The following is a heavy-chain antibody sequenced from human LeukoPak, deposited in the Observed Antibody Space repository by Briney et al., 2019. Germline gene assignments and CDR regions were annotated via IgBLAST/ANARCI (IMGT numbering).Heavy chain of an antibody. Sequence: TTGGSLRLSCAASGFTFSSYSINWVRQAPGKGLEWVSSITSSSRYIYYADSVKGRFTISRDNAKNSLYLQMNSLRAEDTAVYYCAKSSTVTSFDYWGQGTLVTVSS. D-gene: IGHD4-17*01. CDR2: ITSSSRYI. V-gene: IGHV3-21*01. CDR1: GFTFSSYS. CDR3: AKSSTVTSFDY. J-gene: IGHJ4*02.